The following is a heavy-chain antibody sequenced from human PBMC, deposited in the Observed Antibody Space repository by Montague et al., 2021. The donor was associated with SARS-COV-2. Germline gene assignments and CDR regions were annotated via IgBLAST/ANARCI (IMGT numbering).Heavy chain of an antibody. CDR3: ARGPSRLATQEFYFGY. Sequence: TLSLTCIVSSDSISSGGYYWSWIRQHPGKDLEWIGYIYYSGNTYYNPSLKSRVTIYVDTTKNQFSLTLNSVTAADTAVYYCARGPSRLATQEFYFGYWGQGTLVSVSS. D-gene: IGHD5-24*01. V-gene: IGHV4-31*03. J-gene: IGHJ4*02. CDR2: IYYSGNT. CDR1: SDSISSGGYY.